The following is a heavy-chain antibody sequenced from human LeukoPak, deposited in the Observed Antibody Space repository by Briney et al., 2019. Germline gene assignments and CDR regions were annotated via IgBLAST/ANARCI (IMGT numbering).Heavy chain of an antibody. J-gene: IGHJ4*02. Sequence: PGRSLRLSCAASGFTFSGYGMHWVRQAPGKGLEWVAVIWYDGSNKYYADSVKGRFTISRDNSKDTLYLQMNSLRAEDTAVYYCARGSYYYDSSGYYYYFDYWGQGTLVTVSS. CDR1: GFTFSGYG. D-gene: IGHD3-22*01. CDR2: IWYDGSNK. V-gene: IGHV3-33*01. CDR3: ARGSYYYDSSGYYYYFDY.